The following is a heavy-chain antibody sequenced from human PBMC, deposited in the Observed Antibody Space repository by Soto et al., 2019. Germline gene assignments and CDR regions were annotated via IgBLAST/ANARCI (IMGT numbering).Heavy chain of an antibody. V-gene: IGHV4-39*01. D-gene: IGHD4-17*01. J-gene: IGHJ4*02. Sequence: TSETLSLTCTVSGGSVTDSSYYWGCIRQSPGKGLEWIGSVYYRGRSYSKSSVKSRVTISVDTSKNRFSLSLNSVTASDTAVYFCVSQRTTVPTQAYFDYWGPGALVTVSS. CDR3: VSQRTTVPTQAYFDY. CDR1: GGSVTDSSYY. CDR2: VYYRGRS.